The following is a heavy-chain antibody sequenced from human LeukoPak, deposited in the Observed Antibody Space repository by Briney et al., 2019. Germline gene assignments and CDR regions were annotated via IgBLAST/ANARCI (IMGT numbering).Heavy chain of an antibody. CDR2: ISSSSSYI. J-gene: IGHJ4*02. CDR1: GFTFSSYS. D-gene: IGHD1-1*01. CDR3: ARDDNWNDFPFDY. Sequence: GGSLRLSCAASGFTFSSYSMNWVRQAPGKGLEWVSSISSSSSYIYYADSVKGRFTISRDNAKNSLYLQMNSLRAEDTAVYYCARDDNWNDFPFDYWGQGTLVTVSS. V-gene: IGHV3-21*01.